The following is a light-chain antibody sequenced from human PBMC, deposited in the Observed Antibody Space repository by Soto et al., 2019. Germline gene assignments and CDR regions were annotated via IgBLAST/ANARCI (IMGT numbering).Light chain of an antibody. CDR2: GSS. Sequence: EIVLTQSPGTLSLSPGERATLSCRASQSVSSSYLAWYQQKPGQAPMLLIYGSSSRATGIPDRFSGSGSGTDFTLTISRLEPEDFAVYYCQQSGKSPVTFGQGTKVEIK. J-gene: IGKJ1*01. CDR3: QQSGKSPVT. CDR1: QSVSSSY. V-gene: IGKV3-20*01.